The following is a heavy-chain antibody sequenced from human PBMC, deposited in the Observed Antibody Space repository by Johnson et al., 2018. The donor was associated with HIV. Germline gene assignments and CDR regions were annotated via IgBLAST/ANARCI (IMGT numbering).Heavy chain of an antibody. Sequence: HVQLVESGGGVVQPGRSLRLSCVASGFSFSSFAMHWVRQAPGKGLEWVAVISYDGSNKYYADSMKGRFIISRDNAKNTLYLQMNSLRAEDTAVYYCAKDFWPVGARGAFDIWGQGTMVTVSS. V-gene: IGHV3-30*04. CDR2: ISYDGSNK. D-gene: IGHD1-26*01. CDR1: GFSFSSFA. CDR3: AKDFWPVGARGAFDI. J-gene: IGHJ3*02.